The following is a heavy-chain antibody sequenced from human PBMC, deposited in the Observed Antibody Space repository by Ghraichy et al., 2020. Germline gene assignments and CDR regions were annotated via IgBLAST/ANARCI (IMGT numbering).Heavy chain of an antibody. J-gene: IGHJ4*02. CDR3: VGWTTMNC. D-gene: IGHD1-1*01. CDR2: IKEDGSKT. V-gene: IGHV3-7*04. Sequence: GGSLRLSCAASGFTFSSIWMSWVRQSPGKGLEWVAHIKEDGSKTYYVDSVKGRFTISRDNAKDSLYLQMNNLRAEDTAVYYCVGWTTMNCWGQGTLVTVSS. CDR1: GFTFSSIW.